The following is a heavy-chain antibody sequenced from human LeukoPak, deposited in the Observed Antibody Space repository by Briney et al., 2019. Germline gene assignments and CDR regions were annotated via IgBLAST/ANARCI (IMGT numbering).Heavy chain of an antibody. J-gene: IGHJ5*02. D-gene: IGHD5-12*01. V-gene: IGHV4-38-2*02. Sequence: PSETLSLTCTVSGYSISSGYYWGWIRQPPGKGLEWIGSIYHSGSTYYNPSLKSRVTISVDTSKNQFSLKLSSVTAADTAVYYCARVNSGYLGHWGQGTLVTVSS. CDR2: IYHSGST. CDR3: ARVNSGYLGH. CDR1: GYSISSGYY.